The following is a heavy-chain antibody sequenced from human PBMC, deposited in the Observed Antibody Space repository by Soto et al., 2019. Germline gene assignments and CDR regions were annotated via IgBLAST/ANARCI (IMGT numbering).Heavy chain of an antibody. Sequence: QVQLVQSGAEVKKPGSSVKVSCNASGGTFSSYAISWLRQAPGQGLEWMGGIIPIFGTANYAQKFQGRVTITADESTSTPYMELSSLRSEDTAVYYCARDGVVVAATSVVNWFDPWGQGTLVTVSS. CDR1: GGTFSSYA. D-gene: IGHD2-15*01. CDR2: IIPIFGTA. V-gene: IGHV1-69*12. J-gene: IGHJ5*02. CDR3: ARDGVVVAATSVVNWFDP.